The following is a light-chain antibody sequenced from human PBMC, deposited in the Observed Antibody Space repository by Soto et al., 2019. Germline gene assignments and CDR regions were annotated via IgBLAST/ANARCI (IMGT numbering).Light chain of an antibody. CDR2: DAS. V-gene: IGKV3-15*01. CDR1: QYIGSA. J-gene: IGKJ1*01. CDR3: QQYGDRPRT. Sequence: LVLTQTPATLSVSPGDRATLSCRASQYIGSAVAWYHQRSGQAPRLLIFDASIRVPTTPARFSGSVSGTEFTLTISSLESEDFAVYFCQQYGDRPRTFGQGGKVDIK.